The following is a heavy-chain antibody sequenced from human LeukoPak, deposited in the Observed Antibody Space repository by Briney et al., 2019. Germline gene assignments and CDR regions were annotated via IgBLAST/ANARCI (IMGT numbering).Heavy chain of an antibody. J-gene: IGHJ4*02. Sequence: ASVKVSCKASGYTFTNYGVSWVRQAPGQGLEWMGWISAYNGNTNYAQKFQGRVTLTTDASTSTAHMDLRSLRSDDTAVYYCARDRYQYDNRGYYLFDYWGQGTLVTVSS. CDR3: ARDRYQYDNRGYYLFDY. D-gene: IGHD3-22*01. CDR1: GYTFTNYG. V-gene: IGHV1-18*01. CDR2: ISAYNGNT.